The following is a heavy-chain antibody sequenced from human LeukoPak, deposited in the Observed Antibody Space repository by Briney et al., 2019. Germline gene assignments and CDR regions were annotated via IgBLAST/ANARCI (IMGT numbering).Heavy chain of an antibody. D-gene: IGHD4-17*01. CDR1: GGSFSGYY. CDR2: INHSGGT. Sequence: SETLSLTCAVYGGSFSGYYWSWIRQPPGKGLEWIGEINHSGGTNYNPSLKSRVTISVDTSKNQFSLKLSSVTAADTAVYYCARSSWVTTWDWFGPWGQGTLVTVSS. CDR3: ARSSWVTTWDWFGP. V-gene: IGHV4-34*01. J-gene: IGHJ5*02.